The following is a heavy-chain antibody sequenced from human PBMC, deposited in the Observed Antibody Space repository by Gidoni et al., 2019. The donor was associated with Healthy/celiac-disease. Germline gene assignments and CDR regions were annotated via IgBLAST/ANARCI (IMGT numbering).Heavy chain of an antibody. CDR1: GFTFSSYS. J-gene: IGHJ4*02. CDR3: ASSYDYGDYVGGTSFKFDY. V-gene: IGHV3-21*01. D-gene: IGHD4-17*01. Sequence: EVQLVESGGGLVKPGGSLRLSCAASGFTFSSYSMNWVRQAPGKGLEWVSSISSSSSYIYYADSVKGRFTISRDNAKISLYLQMNSLRAEDTAVYYCASSYDYGDYVGGTSFKFDYWGQGTLVTVSS. CDR2: ISSSSSYI.